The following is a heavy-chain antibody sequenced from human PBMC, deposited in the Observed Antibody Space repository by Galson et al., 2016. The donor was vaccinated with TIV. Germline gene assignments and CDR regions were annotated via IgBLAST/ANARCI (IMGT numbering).Heavy chain of an antibody. CDR1: GFSFGDYA. Sequence: SLRLSCAASGFSFGDYAMHWVRQAPGKGLEWVSGINWHSGSVDFADSVKGRFTISRDNAKNSLYLQMNSLRGEDTALYYCAKAKSIFGVVPHRAFDVWGQGTTVTVSS. D-gene: IGHD3-3*01. V-gene: IGHV3-9*01. J-gene: IGHJ3*01. CDR2: INWHSGSV. CDR3: AKAKSIFGVVPHRAFDV.